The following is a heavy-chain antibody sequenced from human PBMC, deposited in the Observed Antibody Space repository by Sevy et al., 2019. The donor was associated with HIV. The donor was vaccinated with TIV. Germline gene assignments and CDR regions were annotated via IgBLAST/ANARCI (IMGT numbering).Heavy chain of an antibody. CDR2: ISGSGTST. CDR1: GFTFSTYS. J-gene: IGHJ5*01. CDR3: AREEGLNWFDS. V-gene: IGHV3-23*01. Sequence: GGSLRLSCAASGFTFSTYSMTWVRQAPGKGLEWVSGISGSGTSTYFADFVEGRFTISRDNSKNTFYLQMNSLTVEDTAIYYCAREEGLNWFDSWGQRTLVTVSS.